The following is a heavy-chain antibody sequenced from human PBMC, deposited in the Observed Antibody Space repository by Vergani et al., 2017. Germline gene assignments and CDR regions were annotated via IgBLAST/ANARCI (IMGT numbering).Heavy chain of an antibody. CDR2: INTNTGNP. J-gene: IGHJ5*02. V-gene: IGHV7-4-1*02. D-gene: IGHD6-13*01. Sequence: QVQLVQSGSELKKPGASVKVSCKASGYTFTSYAMNWVRQAPGQGLEWMGWINTNTGNPTYAQGFTGRFVFSLDTSVSTAYLQISSLKAEDTAVYYCAXSPIAAAGTVGRHARRHNWFDPWGQGTLVTVSS. CDR3: AXSPIAAAGTVGRHARRHNWFDP. CDR1: GYTFTSYA.